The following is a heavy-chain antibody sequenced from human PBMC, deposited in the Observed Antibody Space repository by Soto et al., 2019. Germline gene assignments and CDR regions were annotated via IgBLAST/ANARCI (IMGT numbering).Heavy chain of an antibody. Sequence: EVQLVESGGGLVQPGGSLRLSCAASGFTFSSYSMNWVRQAPGKGLEWVSYISSSGGSTYYADSVKGRFTISRDNSKNTLYLQMNSLRAEDTAIYYCTKGYSGSWYYFDYWGQGTLVTVSS. V-gene: IGHV3-23*04. D-gene: IGHD6-13*01. CDR2: ISSSGGST. J-gene: IGHJ4*02. CDR1: GFTFSSYS. CDR3: TKGYSGSWYYFDY.